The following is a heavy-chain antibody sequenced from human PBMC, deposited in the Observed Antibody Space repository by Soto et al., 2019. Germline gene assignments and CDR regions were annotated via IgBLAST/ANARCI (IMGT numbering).Heavy chain of an antibody. D-gene: IGHD6-19*01. V-gene: IGHV1-69*08. Sequence: QVQLVQSGAEVKKPGSSVKVSCKASGGTFSSYTISWVRQAPGQGLEWMGRIIPILAVANYAQKFQGKITITADKSTSTAYMELSSLRSEDTAVYYCVRDWGSGWYAYWGQGTLVAVSS. CDR3: VRDWGSGWYAY. J-gene: IGHJ4*02. CDR1: GGTFSSYT. CDR2: IIPILAVA.